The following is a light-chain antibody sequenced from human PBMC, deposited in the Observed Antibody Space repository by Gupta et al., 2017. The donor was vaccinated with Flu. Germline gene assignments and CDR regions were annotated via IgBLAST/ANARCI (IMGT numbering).Light chain of an antibody. J-gene: IGLJ3*02. CDR1: SRRSYY. Sequence: LGKTVRRTGQGESRRSYYASWDQQKPGQAPVLVIYGKNNRTSGIPDRFSGSSSGNTASVTITGAQEEDEDDYYCNARDSSGKTVFGGGTKLTVL. CDR3: NARDSSGKTV. CDR2: GKN. V-gene: IGLV3-19*01.